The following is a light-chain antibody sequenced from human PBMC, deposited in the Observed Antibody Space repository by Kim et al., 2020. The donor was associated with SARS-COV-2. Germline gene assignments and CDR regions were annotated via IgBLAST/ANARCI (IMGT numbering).Light chain of an antibody. V-gene: IGLV3-1*01. J-gene: IGLJ2*01. CDR3: QAWDSSTYVV. CDR1: KLGDKY. Sequence: SYELTQPPSVSVSPGQTASIACSGDKLGDKYVCWYQQKPGQSPVLVIYQDGMRPSGIPERFSGSNSGNTATLTISGTQAMDEADYYCQAWDSSTYVVFGGGTQLTVL. CDR2: QDG.